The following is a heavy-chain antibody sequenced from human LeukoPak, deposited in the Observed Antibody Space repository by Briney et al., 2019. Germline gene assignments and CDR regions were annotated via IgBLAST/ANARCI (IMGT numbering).Heavy chain of an antibody. Sequence: PGGSLRLSCAASGFTFSSYEMNWVRQTPGKGLEWVSYISSSGSAIYYADSVKGRFTISRDNAKKSLYLQMNSLRAEDTAVYYCARLGYRYGGYFDYWGQGTLVTVSS. J-gene: IGHJ4*02. CDR1: GFTFSSYE. CDR3: ARLGYRYGGYFDY. D-gene: IGHD5-18*01. V-gene: IGHV3-48*03. CDR2: ISSSGSAI.